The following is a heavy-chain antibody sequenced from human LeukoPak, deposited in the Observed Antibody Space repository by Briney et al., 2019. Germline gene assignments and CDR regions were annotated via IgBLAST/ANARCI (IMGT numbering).Heavy chain of an antibody. J-gene: IGHJ4*02. CDR3: AREGPRGNSQFDY. V-gene: IGHV3-23*01. CDR1: GFTFSSYA. Sequence: GGSLRLSCAVSGFTFSSYAMSWVRQAPGKGLEWVSCIYGSAGTTQYADSVKGRFTISRDKSKNTLYLQMNSLRAEDTAVYYCAREGPRGNSQFDYWGQGTLVTVSS. D-gene: IGHD2/OR15-2a*01. CDR2: IYGSAGTT.